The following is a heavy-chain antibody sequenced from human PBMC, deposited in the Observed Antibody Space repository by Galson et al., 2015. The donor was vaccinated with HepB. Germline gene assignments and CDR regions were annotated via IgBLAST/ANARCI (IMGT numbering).Heavy chain of an antibody. CDR3: ALVTSYYYYMDV. D-gene: IGHD4-11*01. V-gene: IGHV1-3*01. CDR1: GYTFTSYA. J-gene: IGHJ6*03. Sequence: SVKVSCKASGYTFTSYAMHWVRQAPGQRLEWMGWINAGNGNTKYSQKFQGRVTITRDTSASTAYMELSSLRSEDTAVYYCALVTSYYYYMDVWGKGTTATVSS. CDR2: INAGNGNT.